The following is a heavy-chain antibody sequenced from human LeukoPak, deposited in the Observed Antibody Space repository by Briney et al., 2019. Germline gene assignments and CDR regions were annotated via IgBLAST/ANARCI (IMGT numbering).Heavy chain of an antibody. CDR3: ARERSITMIVVATD. D-gene: IGHD3-22*01. J-gene: IGHJ4*02. Sequence: GGSLRLSCAASGFTVSSNYMSWVRQAPGKGLEWVSVIYSGGSTYYADSVKGRFTISRDNSKNTLYLQMNSLRAEDTAVYYCARERSITMIVVATDWGQGTLVTDSS. CDR2: IYSGGST. V-gene: IGHV3-66*01. CDR1: GFTVSSNY.